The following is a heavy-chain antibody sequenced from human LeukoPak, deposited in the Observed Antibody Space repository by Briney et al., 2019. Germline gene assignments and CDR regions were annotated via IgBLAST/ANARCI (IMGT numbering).Heavy chain of an antibody. Sequence: SETLSLTCTVSGGSISSGSYYWGWIRQPPGKGLEWIGNIYYSGSTYYNPSLKSRVTISLDTSKNQFSLKLSSVTAADTAVYYCARGETTLDAFDIWGQGTMVTVSS. CDR1: GGSISSGSYY. J-gene: IGHJ3*02. CDR2: IYYSGST. V-gene: IGHV4-39*07. CDR3: ARGETTLDAFDI. D-gene: IGHD4-11*01.